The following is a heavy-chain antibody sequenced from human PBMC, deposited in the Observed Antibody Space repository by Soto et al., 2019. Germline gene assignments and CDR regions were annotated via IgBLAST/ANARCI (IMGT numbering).Heavy chain of an antibody. J-gene: IGHJ4*02. V-gene: IGHV3-23*01. Sequence: GGSLRLSCAASGFTFTTYAMSWVRQAPGKGLEWVSAISGRGDSTYYADSVKGRFTISRDNSKNTLYLQMNSLRAEDTAVYYCAKASDYSGYDRFVYWGQGTLVTVSS. D-gene: IGHD5-12*01. CDR1: GFTFTTYA. CDR2: ISGRGDST. CDR3: AKASDYSGYDRFVY.